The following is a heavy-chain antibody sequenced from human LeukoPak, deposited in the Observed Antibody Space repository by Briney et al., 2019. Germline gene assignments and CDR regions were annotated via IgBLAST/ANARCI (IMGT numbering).Heavy chain of an antibody. V-gene: IGHV1-18*01. J-gene: IGHJ4*02. CDR2: ISAYNGNT. CDR1: GYTFTSYG. CDR3: ARDEGSPSGSYYDY. D-gene: IGHD1-26*01. Sequence: ASVKVSCKASGYTFTSYGISWVRQAPGQGLEWMGWISAYNGNTNYAQKLQGRVTMTTDTSTSTVYMELSSLRSEDTAVYYCARDEGSPSGSYYDYWGQGTLVTVSS.